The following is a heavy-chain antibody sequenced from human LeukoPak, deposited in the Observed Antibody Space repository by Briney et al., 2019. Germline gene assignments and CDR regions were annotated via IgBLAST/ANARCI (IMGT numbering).Heavy chain of an antibody. CDR1: GGSISSYY. CDR2: IYYSGST. V-gene: IGHV4-59*01. CDR3: ARGGTTVTPGLLWFDP. Sequence: SETLSLTCTVSGGSISSYYWSWIRQPPGKGLEWIGYIYYSGSTNCNPSLKSRVTISVDTSKNQFSLKLSSVTAADTAVYYCARGGTTVTPGLLWFDPWGQGTLVTVSS. D-gene: IGHD4-17*01. J-gene: IGHJ5*02.